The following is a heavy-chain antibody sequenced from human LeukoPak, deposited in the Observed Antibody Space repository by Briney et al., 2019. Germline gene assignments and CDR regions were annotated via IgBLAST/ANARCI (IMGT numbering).Heavy chain of an antibody. D-gene: IGHD2-21*02. J-gene: IGHJ4*02. CDR2: ISSSGRTI. Sequence: KSGGSLRLSCAVSGFIFSDYYMSWIRQAPGKGLEWVSYISSSGRTIYYADSVKGRFTISRDNAKNSLYLQMNSLRAEDTAVYYCARQLRVCGGDCYEEGYYFDYWGQGTLVTVSS. V-gene: IGHV3-11*01. CDR3: ARQLRVCGGDCYEEGYYFDY. CDR1: GFIFSDYY.